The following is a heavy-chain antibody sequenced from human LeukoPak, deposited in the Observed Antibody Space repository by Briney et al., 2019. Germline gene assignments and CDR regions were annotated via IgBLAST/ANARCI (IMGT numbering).Heavy chain of an antibody. J-gene: IGHJ4*02. D-gene: IGHD2-21*01. CDR2: IYYSGST. V-gene: IGHV4-59*01. Sequence: SETLSLTCTVSGGSISSYYWSLIRQPPGKGLEWIGYIYYSGSTNYNPSLKSRVTISVDTSKNQFSLKLSSVTAADTAVYYCARGTIVVPFDYWGQGTLVTVSS. CDR1: GGSISSYY. CDR3: ARGTIVVPFDY.